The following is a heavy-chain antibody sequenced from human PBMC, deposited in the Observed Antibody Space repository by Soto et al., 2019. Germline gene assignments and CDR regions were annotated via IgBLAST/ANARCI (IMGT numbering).Heavy chain of an antibody. D-gene: IGHD5-18*01. CDR3: AKDPSTAPSNWFDP. V-gene: IGHV3-9*01. CDR2: ISWNGDSI. Sequence: PGGSLRLSCAASVFTFDDHAMHWVRQAPGKGLQWVSGISWNGDSIGYADSVRGRFTISRDNAKNSLYLQMNSLRPEDTALYYCAKDPSTAPSNWFDPWGQGTLVTVSS. J-gene: IGHJ5*02. CDR1: VFTFDDHA.